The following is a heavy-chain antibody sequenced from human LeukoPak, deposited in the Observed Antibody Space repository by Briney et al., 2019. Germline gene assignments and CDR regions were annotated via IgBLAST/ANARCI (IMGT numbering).Heavy chain of an antibody. J-gene: IGHJ3*01. Sequence: PGGSLRLSCAASGFSFSSYEMNWVRQAPGKGLEWVSYISSSGSAIDYVDSVKGRFTISRDNAKNSVYLQMNSLRAEDTAFYYCAAYYYDYSPKAVWGRGTLVTVSS. V-gene: IGHV3-48*03. CDR3: AAYYYDYSPKAV. D-gene: IGHD3-22*01. CDR1: GFSFSSYE. CDR2: ISSSGSAI.